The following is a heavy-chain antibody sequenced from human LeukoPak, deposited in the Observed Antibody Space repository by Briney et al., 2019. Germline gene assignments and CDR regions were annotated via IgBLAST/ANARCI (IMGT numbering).Heavy chain of an antibody. D-gene: IGHD2/OR15-2a*01. CDR3: VRGGTYCDSSCKGADY. CDR1: GFTFTSYS. V-gene: IGHV3-21*01. CDR2: IDPSTTRI. Sequence: PGRSLKLSCAASGFTFTSYSMNWVRQAPGKGLEWVSTIDPSTTRIYYAASVRGRFTISRDNAKNSLDLQMDSLRVEDTAVYYCVRGGTYCDSSCKGADYWGQGTLVAVSS. J-gene: IGHJ4*02.